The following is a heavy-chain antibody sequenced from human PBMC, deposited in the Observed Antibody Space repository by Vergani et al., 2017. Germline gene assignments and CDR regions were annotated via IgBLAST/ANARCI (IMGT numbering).Heavy chain of an antibody. D-gene: IGHD3-3*01. CDR3: ARKLNYDFWSGYTYYYAMDV. CDR1: GYSFTSYW. CDR2: IYPGDSDT. J-gene: IGHJ6*02. Sequence: EVQLLESGGGLVQPGESLKISCKGSGYSFTSYWIGWVRQMPGKGLEWMGIIYPGDSDTTYSPSFQGQVTISADKSISTAYLQWSSLKASDTAIYYCARKLNYDFWSGYTYYYAMDVWGQGTTVTVSS. V-gene: IGHV5-51*01.